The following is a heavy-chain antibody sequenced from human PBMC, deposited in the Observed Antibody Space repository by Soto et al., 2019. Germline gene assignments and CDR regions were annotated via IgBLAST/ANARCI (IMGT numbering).Heavy chain of an antibody. CDR2: IKQDGGET. CDR1: GFSFTIYW. J-gene: IGHJ4*02. D-gene: IGHD2-21*01. CDR3: AREIPYLYFEY. Sequence: EVQLVESGGDLVQPGGSLRLSCATSGFSFTIYWMSWVRQAPGRGLELVANIKQDGGETYYVDSVKGRFTSSRDNAKNSLYLQMNTLRPEDTAVYYCAREIPYLYFEYWGQGTLVTVTS. V-gene: IGHV3-7*01.